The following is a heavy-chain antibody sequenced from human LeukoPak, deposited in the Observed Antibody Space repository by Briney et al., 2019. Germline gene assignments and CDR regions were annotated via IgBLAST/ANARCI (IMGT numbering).Heavy chain of an antibody. J-gene: IGHJ4*02. Sequence: ASVKVSCKASGYTFTSYYMHWVRQAPGQGLEWMGIINPSGRSTTYAQKFQGRVTMTRDTSTSTLYMELSSLRSEDTAVYYCARDRFVAVAGDSCDYWGQGTLVTVSS. CDR3: ARDRFVAVAGDSCDY. V-gene: IGHV1-46*01. CDR2: INPSGRST. D-gene: IGHD6-19*01. CDR1: GYTFTSYY.